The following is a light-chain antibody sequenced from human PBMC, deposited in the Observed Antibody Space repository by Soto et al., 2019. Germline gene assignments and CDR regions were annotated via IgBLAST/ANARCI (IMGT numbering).Light chain of an antibody. CDR1: SSDVGGYND. J-gene: IGLJ2*01. V-gene: IGLV2-14*01. Sequence: QSALTQPASVSGSPGQSITISCTGTSSDVGGYNDVSWYQQHPGKAPKLMIYDVSNRPSGVPNRFSGSKSGNTASLTISGLQAEDEADYYCSSYTSSSTYVVFGGGTKLTVL. CDR2: DVS. CDR3: SSYTSSSTYVV.